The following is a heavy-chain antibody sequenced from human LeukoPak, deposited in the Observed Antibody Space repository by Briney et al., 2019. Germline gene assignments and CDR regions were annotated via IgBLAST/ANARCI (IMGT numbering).Heavy chain of an antibody. CDR1: GYTFTGYY. CDR2: ISAYNGNT. V-gene: IGHV1-18*04. D-gene: IGHD3-3*01. Sequence: ASVKVSCKASGYTFTGYYMHWVRQAPGQGLEWMGWISAYNGNTNYAQKLQGRVTMTTDTSTSTAYMELRSLRSDDTAVYYCAKTNDYDFWSGYYGGMFDYWGQGTLVTVSS. J-gene: IGHJ4*02. CDR3: AKTNDYDFWSGYYGGMFDY.